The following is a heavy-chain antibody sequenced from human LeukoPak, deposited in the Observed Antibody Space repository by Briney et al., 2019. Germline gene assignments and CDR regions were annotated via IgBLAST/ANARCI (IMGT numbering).Heavy chain of an antibody. CDR2: IIPIFGTA. CDR1: GGTFSSYA. J-gene: IGHJ4*02. Sequence: SVKVSCKASGGTFSSYAISWVRQAPGQGLEWMGGIIPIFGTANYAQKFQGRVTITADESTSTAYMELSSLRSEDTAVYYCARARGLLKAHFDYWGQGTLVTVPS. D-gene: IGHD2-21*01. V-gene: IGHV1-69*01. CDR3: ARARGLLKAHFDY.